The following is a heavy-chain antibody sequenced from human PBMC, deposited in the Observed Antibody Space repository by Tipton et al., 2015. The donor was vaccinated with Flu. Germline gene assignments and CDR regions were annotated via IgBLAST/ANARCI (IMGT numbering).Heavy chain of an antibody. D-gene: IGHD3-10*01. CDR3: ARGSGSGTHVMFDY. J-gene: IGHJ4*02. V-gene: IGHV4-61*02. Sequence: TLSLTCTISGASINSGSDYWSWIRQPAGKGLEYIGRIYSSGSTTYNPSFKSRVSMSIDASKSQFSLNLNSVTAADTAMYYCARGSGSGTHVMFDYWGQGTLVTVSS. CDR2: IYSSGST. CDR1: GASINSGSDY.